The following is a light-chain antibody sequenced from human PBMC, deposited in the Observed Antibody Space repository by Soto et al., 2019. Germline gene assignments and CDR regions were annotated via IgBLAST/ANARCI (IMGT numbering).Light chain of an antibody. Sequence: QSALAQPPSASRTPGQSVTSSCTGSSNDVGAYNYVSWYQQHPGKAPKLIIYEVTKRPSGVPDRFSGSKSGNTASLTVSGLQADDEADYFRGTAAGSDNYVFVTGTRSPS. J-gene: IGLJ1*01. CDR3: GTAAGSDNYV. CDR1: SNDVGAYNY. CDR2: EVT. V-gene: IGLV2-8*01.